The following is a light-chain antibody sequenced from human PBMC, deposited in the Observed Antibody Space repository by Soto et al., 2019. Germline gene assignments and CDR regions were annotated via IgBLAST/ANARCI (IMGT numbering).Light chain of an antibody. J-gene: IGKJ4*01. Sequence: DIVMTQSPLSLLVTPGEPASISCRSSQSLLHSNGYNYLDWYLQKPGESPQLLIYLGSNRASGVPDKFRGSGTGTDFKLKISRVEAENVRVYYCMQDLQTLVGRGTKVEIK. V-gene: IGKV2-28*01. CDR2: LGS. CDR3: MQDLQTL. CDR1: QSLLHSNGYNY.